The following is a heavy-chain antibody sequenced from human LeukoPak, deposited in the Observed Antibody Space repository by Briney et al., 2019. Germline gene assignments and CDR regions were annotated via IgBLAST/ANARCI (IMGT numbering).Heavy chain of an antibody. CDR3: AKGIPADY. Sequence: PGGSLRLSCAASGFAFSTYGMHWVRQAPGKGLEWVAVISYDGSDKSYAGSVKGRFTISRDNSKNTLYLQMNSLSAEDTAVYYCAKGIPADYWGQGILVTVSS. J-gene: IGHJ4*02. CDR2: ISYDGSDK. CDR1: GFAFSTYG. V-gene: IGHV3-30*18.